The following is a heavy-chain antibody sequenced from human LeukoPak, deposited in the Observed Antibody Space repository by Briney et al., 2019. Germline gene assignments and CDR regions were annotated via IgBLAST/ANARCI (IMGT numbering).Heavy chain of an antibody. CDR3: ARRTPSGYFVN. J-gene: IGHJ4*02. D-gene: IGHD3-22*01. V-gene: IGHV1-69*04. Sequence: ASVKVSCKASGGTFSSYAISWVRQAPGQGLEWMGRIIPILGIANYAQKFQGRVTITADKSTSTAYMELSSLRSEDTAVYYSARRTPSGYFVNWGQGTLVTVSS. CDR2: IIPILGIA. CDR1: GGTFSSYA.